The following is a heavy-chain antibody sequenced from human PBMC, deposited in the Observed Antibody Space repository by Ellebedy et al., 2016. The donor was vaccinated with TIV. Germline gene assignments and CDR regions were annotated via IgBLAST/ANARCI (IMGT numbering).Heavy chain of an antibody. D-gene: IGHD5-12*01. CDR3: AREGLPGVATIKYFDL. Sequence: ASVKVSCKASGGTFSSYAISWVRQAPGQGLEWMGGIIPIFGTANYAQKFQGRVTITADESTSTAYMELSSLRSEDTAVYYCAREGLPGVATIKYFDLWGRGTLVTVSS. J-gene: IGHJ2*01. V-gene: IGHV1-69*13. CDR2: IIPIFGTA. CDR1: GGTFSSYA.